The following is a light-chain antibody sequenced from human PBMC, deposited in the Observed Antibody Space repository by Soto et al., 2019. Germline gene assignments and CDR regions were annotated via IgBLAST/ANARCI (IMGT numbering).Light chain of an antibody. J-gene: IGKJ4*01. Sequence: DIQMTQSPSSLSASVGDRVTITCRASQSISIYLNWYQQKPGKAPKVRIYTASSLQSGVPSRFSGIGSGTDFTLCISSLQPEDFATYYCQQTYSGPLTFGGGTKVDIK. CDR1: QSISIY. CDR3: QQTYSGPLT. CDR2: TAS. V-gene: IGKV1-39*01.